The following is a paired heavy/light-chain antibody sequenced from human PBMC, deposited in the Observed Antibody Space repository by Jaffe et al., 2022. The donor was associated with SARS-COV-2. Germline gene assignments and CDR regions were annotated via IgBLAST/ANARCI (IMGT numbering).Heavy chain of an antibody. CDR1: GFTFSSYG. CDR2: IWYDGSNK. V-gene: IGHV3-33*01. D-gene: IGHD3-3*01. CDR3: ARDLENKEVPTIFGNYGMDV. J-gene: IGHJ6*02. Sequence: QVQLVESGGGVVQPGRSLRLSCAASGFTFSSYGMHWVRQAPGKGLEWVAVIWYDGSNKYYADSVKGRFTISRDNSKNTLYLQMNSLRAEDTAVYYCARDLENKEVPTIFGNYGMDVWGQGTTVTVSS.
Light chain of an antibody. CDR1: QSVSSSY. CDR2: GAS. CDR3: QLTAIT. Sequence: EIVLTQSPGTLSLSPGERATLSCRASQSVSSSYLAWYQQKPGQAPRLLIYGASSRATGIPDRFSGSGSGTDFTLTISRLEPEDFAVYYCQLTAITFGQGTRLEIK. J-gene: IGKJ5*01. V-gene: IGKV3-20*01.